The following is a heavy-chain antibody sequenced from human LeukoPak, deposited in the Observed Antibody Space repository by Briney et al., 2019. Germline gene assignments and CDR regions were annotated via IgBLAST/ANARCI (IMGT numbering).Heavy chain of an antibody. D-gene: IGHD5-18*01. CDR3: AGLGGYSYGFPTSYDY. V-gene: IGHV4-59*01. CDR1: GGSISNYY. Sequence: SETLSLTCTVAGGSISNYYCRWIRQPPGKGLEWLVDISYSASSNYNPSLKSRATISVDTSQNQFSLKLSSVTAADTAVYYCAGLGGYSYGFPTSYDYWGQGTLVTVSS. CDR2: ISYSASS. J-gene: IGHJ4*02.